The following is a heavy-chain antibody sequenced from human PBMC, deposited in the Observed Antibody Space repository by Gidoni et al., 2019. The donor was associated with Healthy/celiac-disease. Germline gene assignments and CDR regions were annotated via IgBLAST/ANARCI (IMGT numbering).Heavy chain of an antibody. CDR3: TTDLDYYDSSGYFSHDY. D-gene: IGHD3-22*01. V-gene: IGHV3-15*07. CDR1: GFTFGNAW. Sequence: EVQLVESGGGLVKPGGSLRLSCAASGFTFGNAWMNWVRQAPGKGLEWVGRIKSKTDGGTTDYAAPVKGRFTISRDDSKNTLYLQMNSLKTEDTAVYYCTTDLDYYDSSGYFSHDYWGQGTLVTVSS. CDR2: IKSKTDGGTT. J-gene: IGHJ4*02.